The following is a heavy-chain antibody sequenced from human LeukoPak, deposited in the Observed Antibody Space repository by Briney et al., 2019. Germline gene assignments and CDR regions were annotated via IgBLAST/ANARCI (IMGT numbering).Heavy chain of an antibody. J-gene: IGHJ4*02. V-gene: IGHV3-74*01. Sequence: GGSLRLSCAASGFTFSSYWMHWVRQAPGKGLVLVSRINSDGSSTSYADSAKGRFTISRDNAQNTLYLQMNSLRAEDTAVYYCARAYGSGSYYNGLDYWGQGTLVTVSS. CDR2: INSDGSST. CDR3: ARAYGSGSYYNGLDY. D-gene: IGHD3-10*01. CDR1: GFTFSSYW.